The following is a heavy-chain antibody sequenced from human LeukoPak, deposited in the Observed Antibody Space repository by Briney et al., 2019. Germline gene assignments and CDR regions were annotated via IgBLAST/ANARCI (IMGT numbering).Heavy chain of an antibody. CDR3: ARGTATSSQPFDY. D-gene: IGHD2-21*02. CDR2: IQSGGST. V-gene: IGHV3-66*01. J-gene: IGHJ4*02. CDR1: GFTVSSSF. Sequence: PGGSLRLSCAASGFTVSSSFMTWVRQAPGKGLEWVSVIQSGGSTYYADSVKGRFTISRDSSKNTLFLQMNSLTAEDTAVYYCARGTATSSQPFDYWGQGTMVTVSS.